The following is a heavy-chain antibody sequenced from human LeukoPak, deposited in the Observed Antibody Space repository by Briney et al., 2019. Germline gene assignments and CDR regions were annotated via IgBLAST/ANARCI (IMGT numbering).Heavy chain of an antibody. V-gene: IGHV3-9*01. CDR3: AAPSGITMIVAFDY. Sequence: GRSLRLSCAASGFTFDDYAMPWVRQAPGKGLEWVSGISWNSGSIGYADSVKGRFTISRDNAKNSLYLQMNSLRAEDTALYYCAAPSGITMIVAFDYWGQGTLVTVSS. D-gene: IGHD3-22*01. J-gene: IGHJ4*02. CDR2: ISWNSGSI. CDR1: GFTFDDYA.